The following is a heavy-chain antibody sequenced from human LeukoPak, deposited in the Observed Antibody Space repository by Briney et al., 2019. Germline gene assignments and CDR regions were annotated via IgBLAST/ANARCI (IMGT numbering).Heavy chain of an antibody. J-gene: IGHJ6*03. CDR3: ARADYYYYYMDV. CDR2: IYYSGST. Sequence: PSETLFLTCTVSGGSISSSSYYWGWIRQPPGKGLEWIGSIYYSGSTYYNPSLKSRVTISVDTSKNQFSLKLSSVTAADTAVYYCARADYYYYYMDVWGKGTTVTVSS. V-gene: IGHV4-39*07. CDR1: GGSISSSSYY.